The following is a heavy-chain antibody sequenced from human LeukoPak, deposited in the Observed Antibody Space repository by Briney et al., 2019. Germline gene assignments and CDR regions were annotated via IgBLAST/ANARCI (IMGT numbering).Heavy chain of an antibody. CDR3: ARDGGVAPHNWFDP. V-gene: IGHV4-59*11. CDR2: IYYSGTT. CDR1: GGRINNHY. J-gene: IGHJ5*02. Sequence: SETLSLTCTVSGGRINNHYWTWIRQPPGKGLERLGYIYYSGTTNYNPSLRSRVTISIDTSKNQFSLKMSSVTAADTAVYYCARDGGVAPHNWFDPWGQGTLVTVSS. D-gene: IGHD2-8*02.